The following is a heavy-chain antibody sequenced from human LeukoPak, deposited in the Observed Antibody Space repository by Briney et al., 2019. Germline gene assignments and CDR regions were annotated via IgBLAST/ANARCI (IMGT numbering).Heavy chain of an antibody. V-gene: IGHV3-23*01. D-gene: IGHD4-17*01. Sequence: GRSLRLLRAASGFTFRIYAMSWVRQAPGKGLEWVSAISGSGRSTYYEESVKGRFTISRDNSKNTLYLQMNSLRAEDTAVYYCAKDSESHGDYGDASGAFDIWGQGTMVTVSS. CDR2: ISGSGRST. CDR3: AKDSESHGDYGDASGAFDI. J-gene: IGHJ3*02. CDR1: GFTFRIYA.